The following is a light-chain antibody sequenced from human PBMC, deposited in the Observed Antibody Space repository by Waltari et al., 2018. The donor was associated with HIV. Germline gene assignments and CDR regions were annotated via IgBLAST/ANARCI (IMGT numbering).Light chain of an antibody. Sequence: DIQMTQSPSSMHASVGDRVTIPCRPSQNISTYLNWYQQKPGRAPNLLIFAASSLQRGVPSRFSGSGSGTDFTLTISSLQPEDFATYHCQQSYSTPRTFGQGTKLKIK. CDR3: QQSYSTPRT. V-gene: IGKV1-39*01. CDR2: AAS. J-gene: IGKJ2*01. CDR1: QNISTY.